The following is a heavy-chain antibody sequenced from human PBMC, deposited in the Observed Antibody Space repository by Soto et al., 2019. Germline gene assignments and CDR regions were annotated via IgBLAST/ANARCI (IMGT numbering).Heavy chain of an antibody. CDR2: VYYNGNM. J-gene: IGHJ4*02. CDR1: GGSISSSTHY. Sequence: SEALSRTCTVSGGSISSSTHYWGWIRQPPGKGLEWIGSVYYNGNMYYNPSLKSRVTMSVDTSKNQFSLDLRSVTAADTAVYYCARRKGYDSTTYYFDYWGQGKLVTVSS. V-gene: IGHV4-39*01. CDR3: ARRKGYDSTTYYFDY. D-gene: IGHD3-22*01.